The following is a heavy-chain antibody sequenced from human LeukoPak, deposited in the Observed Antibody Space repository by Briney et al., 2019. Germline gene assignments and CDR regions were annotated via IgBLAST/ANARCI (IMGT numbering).Heavy chain of an antibody. Sequence: GGSLRLSCATSGFTFNNYAMSWVRQAPGKGLEWVSYISSSGSTIYYADSVKGRFTISRDNAKNSLYLQMNSLRAEDTAVYYCAGGTAGYSYGYDDYWGQGTLVTVSS. CDR1: GFTFNNYA. J-gene: IGHJ4*02. D-gene: IGHD5-18*01. CDR3: AGGTAGYSYGYDDY. CDR2: ISSSGSTI. V-gene: IGHV3-48*03.